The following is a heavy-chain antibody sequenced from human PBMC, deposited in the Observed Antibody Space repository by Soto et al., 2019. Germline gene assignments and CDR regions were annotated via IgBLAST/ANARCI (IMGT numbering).Heavy chain of an antibody. V-gene: IGHV4-30-2*01. J-gene: IGHJ4*02. Sequence: PSETLSLTCAVSGGSISRGGYSWSWRRQPPGKGLEWIGYSYHSGSTYYNPSLKSRVTISVDRSKNQLSLKLSSVTAADTAVYYCARARTGERCGYYFDYWGQGTLVTVSS. D-gene: IGHD3-22*01. CDR1: GGSISRGGYS. CDR2: SYHSGST. CDR3: ARARTGERCGYYFDY.